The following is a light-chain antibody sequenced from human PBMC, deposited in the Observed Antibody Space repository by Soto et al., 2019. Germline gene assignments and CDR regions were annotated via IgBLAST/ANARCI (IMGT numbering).Light chain of an antibody. J-gene: IGLJ1*01. Sequence: SVLTQPASVSGSLGQSITISCPGTTRDIAGYNYISWYQQLPGKAPKLMIYEVNKRPSGIPDRSSGSKSGNTASLTVSGLQPEDEAEYFCSSYSRSINYVFGTGTKVTVL. CDR3: SSYSRSINYV. CDR2: EVN. V-gene: IGLV2-8*01. CDR1: TRDIAGYNY.